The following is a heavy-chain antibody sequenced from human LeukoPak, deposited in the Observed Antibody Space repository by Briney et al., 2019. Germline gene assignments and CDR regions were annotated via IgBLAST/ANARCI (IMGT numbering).Heavy chain of an antibody. CDR1: GFTFSNAW. Sequence: GGSLRLSCAASGFTFSNAWMSWVRQAPGKGLEWVGRIKNRIDGGTTDGTTDYAGPVKGRFTISRDDSKNTLFLQMNSLKTEDTAVYYCTTNDAFDIWGQGTMVTVSS. CDR2: IKNRIDGGTTDGTT. CDR3: TTNDAFDI. J-gene: IGHJ3*02. V-gene: IGHV3-15*01.